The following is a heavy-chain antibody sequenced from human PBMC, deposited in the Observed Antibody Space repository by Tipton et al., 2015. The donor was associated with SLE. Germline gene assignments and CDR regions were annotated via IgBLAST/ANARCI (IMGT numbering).Heavy chain of an antibody. CDR2: IRYDGSNK. J-gene: IGHJ3*02. V-gene: IGHV3-30*02. CDR3: AGGYSSGWYAAFDI. D-gene: IGHD6-19*01. Sequence: SLRLSCAASGFTFSDYYMSWIRQAPGKGLEWVAFIRYDGSNKYYADSVKGRFTISRDNSKNTLYLQMNSLRAEDTAVYYCAGGYSSGWYAAFDIWGQGTMVTVSS. CDR1: GFTFSDYY.